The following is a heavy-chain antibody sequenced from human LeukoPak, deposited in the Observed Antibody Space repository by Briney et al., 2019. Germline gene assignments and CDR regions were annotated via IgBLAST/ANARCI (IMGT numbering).Heavy chain of an antibody. CDR3: ARERLQWRNYYYMDV. CDR1: GGSISSGSYY. Sequence: SETLSLTXTVSGGSISSGSYYWSWIRQPAGKGLEWIGRIYTSGSTNYNPSLKSRVTISVDTSKNQFSLKLSSVTAADTAVYYCARERLQWRNYYYMDVWGKGTTVTVSS. J-gene: IGHJ6*03. V-gene: IGHV4-61*02. D-gene: IGHD4-11*01. CDR2: IYTSGST.